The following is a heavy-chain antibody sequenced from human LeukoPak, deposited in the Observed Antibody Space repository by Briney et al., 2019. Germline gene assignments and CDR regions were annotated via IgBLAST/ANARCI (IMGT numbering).Heavy chain of an antibody. CDR3: ASVLAAATLDAFDI. D-gene: IGHD6-13*01. Sequence: SETLSLTCTVSGGSISSYYWSWIRQPAGKGLEWIGRIYTSGSTNYNPSLKSRVTMSVDTSKNQFSLKLSSVTAADTAVYYCASVLAAATLDAFDIWGQGTMVTVSS. CDR1: GGSISSYY. CDR2: IYTSGST. V-gene: IGHV4-4*07. J-gene: IGHJ3*02.